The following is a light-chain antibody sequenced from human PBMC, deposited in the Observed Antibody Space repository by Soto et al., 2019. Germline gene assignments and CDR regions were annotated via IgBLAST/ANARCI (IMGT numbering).Light chain of an antibody. CDR1: QSINSW. V-gene: IGKV1-5*03. CDR2: KAS. CDR3: QHYNTYPYT. Sequence: DIQMTQSPSTLSASVGDRVTITCRASQSINSWLAWYQQKPGKAPKLLIYKASSLESGVPSRFSGSGSGTEFALTITSLQPDEFASYYCQHYNTYPYTFGQGTRLEIK. J-gene: IGKJ2*01.